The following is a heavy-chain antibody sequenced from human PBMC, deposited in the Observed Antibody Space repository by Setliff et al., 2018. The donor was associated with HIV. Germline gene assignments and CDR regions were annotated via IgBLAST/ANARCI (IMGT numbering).Heavy chain of an antibody. CDR2: ITGDGSST. V-gene: IGHV3-74*01. CDR1: GFTFSDYW. CDR3: AKGVKWLDP. J-gene: IGHJ5*02. Sequence: GGSLRLSCAASGFTFSDYWMHWVRQAPGKGLVWVSRITGDGSSTRYADSVNGRFTISRDNSINILYLHMNSLIAEDTAVYYCAKGVKWLDPWGQGTLVTVSS. D-gene: IGHD3-16*01.